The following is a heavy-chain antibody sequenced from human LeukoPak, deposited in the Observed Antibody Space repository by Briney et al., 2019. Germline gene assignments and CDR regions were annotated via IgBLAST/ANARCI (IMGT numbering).Heavy chain of an antibody. V-gene: IGHV3-30*18. CDR2: ISYDGSNK. D-gene: IGHD6-13*01. CDR3: AKAYSSSWSFDY. J-gene: IGHJ4*02. CDR1: GFTFSSYG. Sequence: GGSLRLSCAASGFTFSSYGMRWVRQAPGKGLEWVAVISYDGSNKYYADSVKGRFTISRDNSKNTLYLQMNSLRAEDTAVYYCAKAYSSSWSFDYWGQGTLVTVSS.